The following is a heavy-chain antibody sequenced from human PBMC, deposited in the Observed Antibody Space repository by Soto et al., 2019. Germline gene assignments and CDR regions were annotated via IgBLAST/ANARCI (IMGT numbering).Heavy chain of an antibody. CDR3: ARDQLYYNDISGRPLNAFDV. J-gene: IGHJ3*01. Sequence: PGGSLRLSCAASGVTFRNYGMNWVRQAPGKGLEWVSYIGIGSSTKYYADSVKGRFTISRDNAKNSLYLQMNSLRAEDTAVYYCARDQLYYNDISGRPLNAFDVWGQGTMVTVPS. V-gene: IGHV3-48*01. CDR1: GVTFRNYG. D-gene: IGHD3-22*01. CDR2: IGIGSSTK.